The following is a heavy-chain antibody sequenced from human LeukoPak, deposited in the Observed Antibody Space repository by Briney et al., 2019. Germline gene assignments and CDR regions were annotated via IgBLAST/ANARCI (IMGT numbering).Heavy chain of an antibody. J-gene: IGHJ4*02. Sequence: GGSLRLSCAASGFTFSSYWMHWVRQVPGKGLEWVSVIYSGGSTYYADSVKGRFTISRDNSKNTLYLQMNSLRAEDTAVYYCARDPRSIAAGDWGQGTLVTVSS. CDR2: IYSGGST. D-gene: IGHD6-6*01. CDR1: GFTFSSYW. V-gene: IGHV3-66*01. CDR3: ARDPRSIAAGD.